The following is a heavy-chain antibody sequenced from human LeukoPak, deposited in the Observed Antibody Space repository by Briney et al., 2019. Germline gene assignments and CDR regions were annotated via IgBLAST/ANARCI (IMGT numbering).Heavy chain of an antibody. CDR3: TRDQTPYY. V-gene: IGHV3-49*04. CDR1: GFSFSSYA. CDR2: IRSKVYGGTP. J-gene: IGHJ4*02. Sequence: GGSLRLSCATSGFSFSSYAMSWVRQAPGKGLEWVGFIRSKVYGGTPEYAASVKGRFTISRDDSKGIAYLQMNSLKTEDTAVYYCTRDQTPYYWGQGTLVTVSS.